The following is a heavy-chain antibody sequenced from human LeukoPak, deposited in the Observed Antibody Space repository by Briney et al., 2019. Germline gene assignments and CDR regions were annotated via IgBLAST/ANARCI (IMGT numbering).Heavy chain of an antibody. J-gene: IGHJ6*03. CDR3: ARGRGSIAARLRYYYMDV. V-gene: IGHV3-74*01. CDR1: GFTFSSYW. Sequence: PGGSLRLSCAASGFTFSSYWMYWVRQAPGKGLVWVSRINSDARNTNYADSVQGRFTISRDNAKNTLYLQMNSLRVGDTAVYYCARGRGSIAARLRYYYMDVWGKGTTVTVSS. D-gene: IGHD6-6*01. CDR2: INSDARNT.